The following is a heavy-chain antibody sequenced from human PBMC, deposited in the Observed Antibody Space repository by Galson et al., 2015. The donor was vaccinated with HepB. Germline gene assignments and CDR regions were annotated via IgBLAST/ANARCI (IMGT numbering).Heavy chain of an antibody. J-gene: IGHJ4*02. V-gene: IGHV3-11*06. Sequence: SLRLSCAASGFTFSDYYMSWIRQAPGKGLEWVSYISSSSSYTNYADSVKGRFTISRDNAKNSLYLQMSSLRAEDTAVYYCARMERYSGYPVDYWGQGTLVTVHS. CDR3: ARMERYSGYPVDY. CDR1: GFTFSDYY. CDR2: ISSSSSYT. D-gene: IGHD5-12*01.